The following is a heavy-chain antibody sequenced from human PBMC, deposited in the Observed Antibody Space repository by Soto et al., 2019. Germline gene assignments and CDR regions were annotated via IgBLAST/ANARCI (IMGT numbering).Heavy chain of an antibody. V-gene: IGHV2-5*01. Sequence: SGPTLVKPTQTLTLTCSFSGFSLSDTGAGVGWIRQPPGKALEWLAFIYWNGDKRFSPSLYSRLTIIGDTSKNQVVLTMSNVDPADTATYYCAHTPLSPAYYSIWSHHTFASWGQGTLVTVSS. J-gene: IGHJ5*02. CDR3: AHTPLSPAYYSIWSHHTFAS. CDR2: IYWNGDK. D-gene: IGHD6-13*01. CDR1: GFSLSDTGAG.